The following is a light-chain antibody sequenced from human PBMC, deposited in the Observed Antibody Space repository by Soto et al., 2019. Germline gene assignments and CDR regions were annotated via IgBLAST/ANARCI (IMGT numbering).Light chain of an antibody. Sequence: EVVLTQSPGTLSLPPGERATLSCRASQSIDSSSLAWYQQTPGQTPRLLIYGASTRATGVSDRFSGSGSGTDFTLSISRLEPEDFGVYYCQKYGGSPLVTFGPGTKVEVK. V-gene: IGKV3-20*01. CDR3: QKYGGSPLVT. CDR2: GAS. CDR1: QSIDSSS. J-gene: IGKJ3*01.